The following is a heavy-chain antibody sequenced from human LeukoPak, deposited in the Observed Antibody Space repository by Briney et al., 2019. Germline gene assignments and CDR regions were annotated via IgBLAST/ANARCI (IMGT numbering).Heavy chain of an antibody. CDR1: GLTFSSDS. CDR2: INSRSATI. CDR3: ARDPLSSSSFDL. D-gene: IGHD6-13*01. Sequence: PGGSLRLSCAASGLTFSSDSMNWVRPAPAKGMEWVSYINSRSATIYYADSVKGRFTTSKENAQNSLYLQMNSLRAEDTAVYYCARDPLSSSSFDLWGQGTLVTVSS. J-gene: IGHJ4*02. V-gene: IGHV3-48*01.